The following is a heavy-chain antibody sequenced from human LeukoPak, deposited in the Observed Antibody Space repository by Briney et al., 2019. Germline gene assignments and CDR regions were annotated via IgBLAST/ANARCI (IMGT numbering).Heavy chain of an antibody. CDR1: GGCISSSSYY. CDR3: ARQTGAGLFILP. Sequence: SETLSLTCTVSGGCISSSSYYWGWIRQPPGKGLEWIGSIYFSGSTYYNPSLKRRVTISVDTSKNQFSLILTSVTAADTAVYYCARQTGAGLFILPGGQGTLVTVSS. D-gene: IGHD3-3*01. V-gene: IGHV4-39*01. J-gene: IGHJ4*02. CDR2: IYFSGST.